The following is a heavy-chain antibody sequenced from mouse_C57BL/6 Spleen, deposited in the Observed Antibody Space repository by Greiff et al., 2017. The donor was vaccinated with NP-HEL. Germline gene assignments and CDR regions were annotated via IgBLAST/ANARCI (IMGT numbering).Heavy chain of an antibody. V-gene: IGHV3-6*01. CDR3: ARGYYSNYLYYFDY. CDR1: GYSITSGYY. J-gene: IGHJ2*01. CDR2: ISYDGSN. D-gene: IGHD2-5*01. Sequence: EVKLMESGPGLVKPSQSLSLTCSVTGYSITSGYYWNWIRQFPGNKLEWMGYISYDGSNNYNPSLKNRISITRDTSKNQFFLKLNSVTTEDTATYYCARGYYSNYLYYFDYWGQGTTLTVSS.